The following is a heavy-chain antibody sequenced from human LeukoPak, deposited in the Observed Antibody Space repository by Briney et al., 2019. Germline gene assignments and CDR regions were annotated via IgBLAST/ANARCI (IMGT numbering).Heavy chain of an antibody. Sequence: SETLSLTCTVSGGSISSYYWSWIRQPPGKGLEWIGYIYYSGSTNYNPSLKSRVTISVDTSKNQSSLKLSSVTAADTAVYYCARHGVTMIVVANNAFDIWGQGTMVTVSS. V-gene: IGHV4-59*08. D-gene: IGHD3-22*01. CDR3: ARHGVTMIVVANNAFDI. CDR2: IYYSGST. CDR1: GGSISSYY. J-gene: IGHJ3*02.